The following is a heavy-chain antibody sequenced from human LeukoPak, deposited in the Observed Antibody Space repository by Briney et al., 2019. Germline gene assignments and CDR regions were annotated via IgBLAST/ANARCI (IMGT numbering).Heavy chain of an antibody. V-gene: IGHV5-51*01. CDR3: ARRGSYSSGWYAPGGMDV. J-gene: IGHJ6*02. Sequence: GESLKISCKGSGYSLTSYWIGWVRQMPGKGLEWMGIIYRGDSDTRYSPSFQGQVTISADKSISTAYLQWSSLKASDTAMYYCARRGSYSSGWYAPGGMDVWGQGTTVTVSS. CDR2: IYRGDSDT. D-gene: IGHD6-19*01. CDR1: GYSLTSYW.